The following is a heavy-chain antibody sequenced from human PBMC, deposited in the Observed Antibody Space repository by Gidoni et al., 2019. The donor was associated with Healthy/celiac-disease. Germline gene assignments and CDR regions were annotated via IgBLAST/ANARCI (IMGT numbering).Heavy chain of an antibody. D-gene: IGHD5-12*01. J-gene: IGHJ6*02. CDR1: GGSFSGYY. CDR3: ARDGWLQVHGMDV. V-gene: IGHV4-34*01. CDR2: INHSGST. Sequence: QVQLQQWGAGLLKPSETLSLTCAVYGGSFSGYYWSWIRQPPGKGLEWIGEINHSGSTNYNPSLKSRVTISVDTSKNQFSLKLSSVTAADTAVYYCARDGWLQVHGMDVWGQGTTVTVSS.